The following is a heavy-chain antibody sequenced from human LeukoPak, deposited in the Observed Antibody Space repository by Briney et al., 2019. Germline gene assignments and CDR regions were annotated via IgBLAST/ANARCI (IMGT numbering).Heavy chain of an antibody. V-gene: IGHV3-23*01. CDR2: ISENGASI. J-gene: IGHJ5*02. Sequence: GGSLRLSCAASGLSFSSYGMSWVRQAPGQGLEWVSSISENGASIYYADSVKGRFTISRDNSKNTLYLQMNSLRAEDTAVYYCAKDPFTQLKVTTGAWGQGTLVTVSS. CDR1: GLSFSSYG. CDR3: AKDPFTQLKVTTGA. D-gene: IGHD4-17*01.